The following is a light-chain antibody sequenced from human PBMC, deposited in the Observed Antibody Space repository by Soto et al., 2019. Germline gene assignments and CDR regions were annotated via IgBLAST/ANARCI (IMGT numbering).Light chain of an antibody. Sequence: QSVLTQPPSASGSPGQSVTISCTGTSSDVGGYNYVSRYQQHPGKAPKLMNYEVNKRPSGVPDRFSGSKSGNTASLTVFGLQAEDEADYYCSSYAGSNNFEVFGTGTKVTVL. V-gene: IGLV2-8*01. CDR1: SSDVGGYNY. CDR2: EVN. CDR3: SSYAGSNNFEV. J-gene: IGLJ1*01.